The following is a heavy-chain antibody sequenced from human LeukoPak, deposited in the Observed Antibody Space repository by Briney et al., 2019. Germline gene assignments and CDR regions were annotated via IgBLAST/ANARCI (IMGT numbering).Heavy chain of an antibody. CDR1: GDSISSYF. V-gene: IGHV4-59*01. D-gene: IGHD6-13*01. CDR2: IHYSGST. CDR3: ARDISSSWYINWFDP. Sequence: SETLSLTCTVSGDSISSYFWNWIRQPPGKGLEWIGNIHYSGSTNYNPSLKSRVAISVDTSKKQFSLTLTSVTAADTAVYYCARDISSSWYINWFDPWGQGTLVTVSS. J-gene: IGHJ5*02.